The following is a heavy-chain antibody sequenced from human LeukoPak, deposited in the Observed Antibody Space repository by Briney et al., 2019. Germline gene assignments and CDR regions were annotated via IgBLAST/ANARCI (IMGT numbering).Heavy chain of an antibody. CDR1: GYTFTGYY. D-gene: IGHD5-12*01. J-gene: IGHJ5*02. CDR2: INPNSGGT. Sequence: ASVKVSCKASGYTFTGYYMHWVRQAPGQGLDWMGWINPNSGGTNYAQKFQGRVTMTRDTSISTAYMELSRLSSDDPAVYYCARAWLRPNWFDPWGQGTLVTVSS. CDR3: ARAWLRPNWFDP. V-gene: IGHV1-2*02.